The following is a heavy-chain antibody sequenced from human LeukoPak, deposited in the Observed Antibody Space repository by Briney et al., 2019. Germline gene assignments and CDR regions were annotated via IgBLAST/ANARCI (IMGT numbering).Heavy chain of an antibody. V-gene: IGHV3-11*01. Sequence: GGSLRLSCAASGFTFSDYYMSWIRQAPGKGLEWVSYISSSGSTIYYADSVKGRLTISRDNAKNSLYLQMNSLRAEDTAVYYCARDGSTTTWIAFDIWGQGTMVTVSS. D-gene: IGHD1-26*01. CDR2: ISSSGSTI. CDR1: GFTFSDYY. J-gene: IGHJ3*02. CDR3: ARDGSTTTWIAFDI.